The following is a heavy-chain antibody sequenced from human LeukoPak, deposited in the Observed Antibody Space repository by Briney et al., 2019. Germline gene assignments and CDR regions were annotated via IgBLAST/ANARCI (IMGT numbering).Heavy chain of an antibody. V-gene: IGHV3-74*01. D-gene: IGHD3-22*01. J-gene: IGHJ4*02. CDR3: ARGPLAYYYDSSGGFDY. CDR1: GFTFSSYW. CDR2: INSDGSST. Sequence: PGGSLRLSCAASGFTFSSYWMHWVRQAPGKGLVWVSRINSDGSSTSYADSVKGRFTISRDNAKNTLYLQMNSLRAEDTAVYYCARGPLAYYYDSSGGFDYWGQGTLVTVSS.